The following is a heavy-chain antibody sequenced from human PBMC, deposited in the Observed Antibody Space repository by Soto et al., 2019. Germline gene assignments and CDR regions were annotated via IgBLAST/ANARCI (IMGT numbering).Heavy chain of an antibody. J-gene: IGHJ3*01. CDR1: GGSISSGDYY. CDR3: ARDSPYILDAFDV. Sequence: PSETLSLTCTVSGGSISSGDYYWSWIRQPPGKGLEWIGYIYYSGSTYYNPSLKSRLTISVDTSKNQFSLKLSSVTAADSAVYYCARDSPYILDAFDVWGQGTMVTVSS. V-gene: IGHV4-30-4*01. D-gene: IGHD2-2*02. CDR2: IYYSGST.